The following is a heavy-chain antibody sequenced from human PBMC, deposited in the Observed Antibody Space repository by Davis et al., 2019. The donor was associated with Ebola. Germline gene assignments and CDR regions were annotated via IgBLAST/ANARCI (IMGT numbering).Heavy chain of an antibody. CDR3: VKEQYSYGPFDV. V-gene: IGHV3-23*01. J-gene: IGHJ4*02. CDR2: ISGDGGST. CDR1: GFTFRIYA. Sequence: GESLKISCAASGFTFRIYAMNWVRQAPGKGLEWVSVISGDGGSTNYADSVMGRFTISRDNSKNTMLLEMNSLRVEDTAVYYCVKEQYSYGPFDVWGQGTLVTVSS. D-gene: IGHD3-16*01.